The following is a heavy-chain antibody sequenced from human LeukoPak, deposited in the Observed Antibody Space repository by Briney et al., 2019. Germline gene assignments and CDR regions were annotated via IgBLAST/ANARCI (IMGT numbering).Heavy chain of an antibody. V-gene: IGHV1-18*01. CDR2: ISAYNGNT. Sequence: ASVKVSCKASGYTFTSYGISWVRQAPGQGLEWMGWISAYNGNTNYAQKLQGRVTMTTDTSTSTVYMELRSLRSDDTAVYYCARAPYGSGSYDDYWGQGTLVTVSS. CDR3: ARAPYGSGSYDDY. CDR1: GYTFTSYG. D-gene: IGHD3-10*01. J-gene: IGHJ4*02.